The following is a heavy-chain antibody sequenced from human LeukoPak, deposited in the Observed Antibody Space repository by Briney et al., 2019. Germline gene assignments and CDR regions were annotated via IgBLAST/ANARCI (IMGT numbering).Heavy chain of an antibody. Sequence: GASVKVSFKASGYTFTSYYMHWVRQPPGQGLEWVGIINPSGGSKSYAQKFQRRVTMTRDTSTSTVYMELSSLRSEDTGVYYCARDHSLAEPEASGYWGQGTLVTVSS. CDR1: GYTFTSYY. J-gene: IGHJ4*02. CDR3: ARDHSLAEPEASGY. D-gene: IGHD3-3*02. V-gene: IGHV1-46*01. CDR2: INPSGGSK.